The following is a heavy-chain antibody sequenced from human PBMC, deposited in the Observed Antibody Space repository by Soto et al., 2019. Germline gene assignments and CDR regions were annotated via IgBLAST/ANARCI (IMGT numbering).Heavy chain of an antibody. CDR1: GFTFSSYS. J-gene: IGHJ5*02. CDR2: ISSSSSYI. Sequence: GGSLRLSCAASGFTFSSYSMNWVRQAPGKGLEWVSSISSSSSYIYYADSVKGRFTISRDNAKNSLYLQMNSLRAEDAAVYYCATFLWGAVAALRGHWFDPWGQGTLVTVSS. CDR3: ATFLWGAVAALRGHWFDP. D-gene: IGHD6-19*01. V-gene: IGHV3-21*01.